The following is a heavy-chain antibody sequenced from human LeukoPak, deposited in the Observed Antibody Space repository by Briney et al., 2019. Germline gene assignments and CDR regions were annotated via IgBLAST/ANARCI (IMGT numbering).Heavy chain of an antibody. Sequence: GGSLTLSCAASGFTFSSNYMSWVRQAPGKGLEWVSVIYSGGSTYYADSVKGRFTISRDNSKNTLYLQMNSLRAEDTAVDYCARGFLGVVTYDYWGQGTLVTVSS. J-gene: IGHJ4*02. D-gene: IGHD3-3*01. CDR3: ARGFLGVVTYDY. CDR1: GFTFSSNY. V-gene: IGHV3-53*01. CDR2: IYSGGST.